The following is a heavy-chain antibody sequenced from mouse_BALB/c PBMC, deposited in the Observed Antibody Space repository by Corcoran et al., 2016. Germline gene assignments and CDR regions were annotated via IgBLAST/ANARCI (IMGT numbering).Heavy chain of an antibody. V-gene: IGHV9-1*02. J-gene: IGHJ4*01. CDR3: ASYYDYAMDY. CDR2: INTYTGEP. Sequence: QIQLVQSGPELKKPGETVKISCKASGYTFTNYGMNWVKQAPGKGLKWMGWINTYTGEPTYADDFKGRFAFSLETSASTAYLQINNLKNEDMSTYCCASYYDYAMDYWGQGTSVTVSS. D-gene: IGHD1-1*02. CDR1: GYTFTNYG.